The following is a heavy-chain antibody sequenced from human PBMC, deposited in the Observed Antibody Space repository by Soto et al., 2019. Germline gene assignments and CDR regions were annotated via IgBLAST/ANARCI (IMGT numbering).Heavy chain of an antibody. Sequence: PXGTLALTCTVSGGSINNNYWSRIRQPPGKGLEWIGYIFSTGTTNYNPSLESRVTISIDTSKNQLSLKLRSATAADTAVYYCARGGDNSPWYYTLWGQGTLVTVSS. V-gene: IGHV4-59*01. CDR3: ARGGDNSPWYYTL. D-gene: IGHD3-3*01. CDR2: IFSTGTT. J-gene: IGHJ4*02. CDR1: GGSINNNY.